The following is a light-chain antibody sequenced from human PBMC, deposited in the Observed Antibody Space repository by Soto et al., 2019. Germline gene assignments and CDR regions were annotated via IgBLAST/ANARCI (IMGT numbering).Light chain of an antibody. Sequence: DIPMNQSPSTRSASVGDTVTVTCRASQSVSGWLAWYQQKPGAAPQLLIYDASSLKSGVPARFSGSGSGTEFTLTIKSLKPDDFATDYCQQYSSHSTFGQGTKVDIK. CDR2: DAS. CDR1: QSVSGW. J-gene: IGKJ1*01. CDR3: QQYSSHST. V-gene: IGKV1-5*01.